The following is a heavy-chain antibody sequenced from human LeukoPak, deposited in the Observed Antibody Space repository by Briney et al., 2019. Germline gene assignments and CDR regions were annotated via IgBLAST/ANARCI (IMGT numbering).Heavy chain of an antibody. J-gene: IGHJ4*02. CDR1: GGSISSGGYY. CDR2: IYYSGST. Sequence: SETLSLTCTVSGGSISSGGYYWSWIRQHPGKGLEWIGYIYYSGSTYYNPSLKSRVTISVDTSKNQFSLKLSSVTAADTAVYYCARFRIVGARAFDYWGQGTLVTVSS. D-gene: IGHD1-26*01. CDR3: ARFRIVGARAFDY. V-gene: IGHV4-31*03.